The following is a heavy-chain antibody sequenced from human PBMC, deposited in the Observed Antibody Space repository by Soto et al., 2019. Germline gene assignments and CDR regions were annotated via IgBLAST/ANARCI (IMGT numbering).Heavy chain of an antibody. V-gene: IGHV1-2*04. CDR1: GYTFTGYY. Sequence: ASVKVSCKASGYTFTGYYMHWVRQAPGQGLEWMGWINPNSGGTNYAQKFQGWVTMTRDTSISTAYMELSRLRSDDTAVYYCARGYCSGGSCTDTRYYYYGMDVWGQGTTVTGSS. J-gene: IGHJ6*02. CDR3: ARGYCSGGSCTDTRYYYYGMDV. CDR2: INPNSGGT. D-gene: IGHD2-15*01.